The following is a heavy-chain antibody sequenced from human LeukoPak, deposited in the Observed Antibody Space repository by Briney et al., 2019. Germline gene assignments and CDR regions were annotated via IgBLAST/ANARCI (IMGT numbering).Heavy chain of an antibody. CDR1: GFTFSSYA. J-gene: IGHJ6*04. CDR3: ARASILEWLLLDV. V-gene: IGHV3-30*04. CDR2: ISYDGSNK. D-gene: IGHD3-3*01. Sequence: PGGSLRLSCAASGFTFSSYAMHWVRQAAGKGGVGVAVISYDGSNKYYADSVKGRFTISRDNSKNTLYLQMNSLRAEDTAVYYCARASILEWLLLDVWGKGTTVTVSS.